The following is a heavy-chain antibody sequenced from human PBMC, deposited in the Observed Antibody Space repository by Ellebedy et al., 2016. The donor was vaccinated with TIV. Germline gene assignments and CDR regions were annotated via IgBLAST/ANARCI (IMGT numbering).Heavy chain of an antibody. V-gene: IGHV3-74*01. CDR3: AREVDTPLVYYFDY. CDR2: IIYDGSST. D-gene: IGHD5-18*01. J-gene: IGHJ4*02. Sequence: GGSLRLXXAASEFTFSMFTMTWVRQAPGKGLVWVSGIIYDGSSTRYADSVKGRFTISRDNAKSTLYLQINSLRAEDTAVYYCAREVDTPLVYYFDYWGQGTLVTVSS. CDR1: EFTFSMFT.